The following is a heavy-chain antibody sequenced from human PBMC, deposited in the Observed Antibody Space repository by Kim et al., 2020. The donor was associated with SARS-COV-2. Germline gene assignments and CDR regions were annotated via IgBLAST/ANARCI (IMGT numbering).Heavy chain of an antibody. Sequence: SETLSLTCTVSGGSISSSSYYWGWIRQPPGKGLEWIGSIYYSGNTYYNPSLKSRVTISVDTSKNQFSLKLSSVTAADTAVYYCARDIRGALRGIVVVPAATFDPWGQGTLVTVSS. CDR3: ARDIRGALRGIVVVPAATFDP. CDR2: IYYSGNT. V-gene: IGHV4-39*02. D-gene: IGHD2-2*01. J-gene: IGHJ5*02. CDR1: GGSISSSSYY.